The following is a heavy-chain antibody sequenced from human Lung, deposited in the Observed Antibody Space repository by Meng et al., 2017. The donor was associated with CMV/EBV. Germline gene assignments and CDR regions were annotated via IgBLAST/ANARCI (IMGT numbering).Heavy chain of an antibody. CDR3: ARDWRLMNAQPNWFDP. J-gene: IGHJ5*02. CDR1: GYTFTSYG. D-gene: IGHD3-3*01. V-gene: IGHV1-18*01. CDR2: ISTYNGNT. Sequence: AXVXVSXXASGYTFTSYGISWVRQAPGQGLEWMAWISTYNGNTYYAQKFQGRVTLTTDTSTSAAYMELRSLRSDDTAVYYCARDWRLMNAQPNWFDPWGQGXLVTVSS.